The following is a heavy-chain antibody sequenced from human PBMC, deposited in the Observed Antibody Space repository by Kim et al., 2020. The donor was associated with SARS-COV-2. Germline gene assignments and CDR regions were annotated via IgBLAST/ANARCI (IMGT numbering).Heavy chain of an antibody. V-gene: IGHV4-39*01. CDR3: ARHVPRSNWFDP. J-gene: IGHJ5*02. D-gene: IGHD3-16*01. CDR2: T. Sequence: TYSTASLRSRVTMSVDASRNQFSLTLTSVTAADTAIYYCARHVPRSNWFDPWGQGALVTVSS.